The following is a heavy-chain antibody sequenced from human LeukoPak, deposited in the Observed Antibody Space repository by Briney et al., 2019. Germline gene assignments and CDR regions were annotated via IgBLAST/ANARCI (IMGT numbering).Heavy chain of an antibody. V-gene: IGHV3-33*01. D-gene: IGHD6-25*01. Sequence: GGSLRLSCAASGFTFSSYGMHWVRQAPGKGLEWVAVIWYDGSNKYYADSVKGRFTISRDNSKNTLYLQMNSLRAEDTAVYYCARGMWQRLFLFDYWGQGTLVTVSS. CDR1: GFTFSSYG. CDR2: IWYDGSNK. CDR3: ARGMWQRLFLFDY. J-gene: IGHJ4*02.